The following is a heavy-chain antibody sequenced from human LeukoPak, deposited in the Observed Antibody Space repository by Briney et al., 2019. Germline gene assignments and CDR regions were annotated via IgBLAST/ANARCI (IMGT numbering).Heavy chain of an antibody. V-gene: IGHV4-59*01. CDR3: ARSPSRGGWFDP. Sequence: NPSETLSLTCTVSGGSISSYYWSWIRQPPGKGLEWIGYIYYSGSTNYNPSLKSRVTISVDTSKNQFSLKLSSVTAADTAVCYCARSPSRGGWFDPWGQGTLVTVSS. D-gene: IGHD3-10*01. J-gene: IGHJ5*02. CDR1: GGSISSYY. CDR2: IYYSGST.